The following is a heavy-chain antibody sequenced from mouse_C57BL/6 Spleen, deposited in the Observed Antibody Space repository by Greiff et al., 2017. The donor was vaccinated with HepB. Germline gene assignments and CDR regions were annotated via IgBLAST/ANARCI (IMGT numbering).Heavy chain of an antibody. CDR3: ARVGGPYYFDY. V-gene: IGHV3-6*01. CDR2: ISYDGSN. CDR1: GYSITSGYY. J-gene: IGHJ2*01. Sequence: EVKLMESGPGLVKPSQSLSLTCSVTGYSITSGYYWNWIRQFPGNKLEWMGYISYDGSNNYNPSLKNRISITRDTSKNQFFLKLNSVTTEDTATYYCARVGGPYYFDYWGQGTTLTVSS.